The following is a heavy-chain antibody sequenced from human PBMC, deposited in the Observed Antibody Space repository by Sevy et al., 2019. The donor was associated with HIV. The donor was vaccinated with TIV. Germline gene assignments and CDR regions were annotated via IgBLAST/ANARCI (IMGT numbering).Heavy chain of an antibody. CDR3: TRLVYGDYVNYFDP. CDR2: IYYTGST. CDR1: SGSISSNTYY. V-gene: IGHV4-39*01. Sequence: SETLSLTCTVSSGSISSNTYYWGWIRQPPGKGLEWIGTIYYTGSTYYSPSLKSRLSITVDTSKNQFSLKLISVTAADTAVYYCTRLVYGDYVNYFDPWGQGTLVTVSS. D-gene: IGHD4-17*01. J-gene: IGHJ5*02.